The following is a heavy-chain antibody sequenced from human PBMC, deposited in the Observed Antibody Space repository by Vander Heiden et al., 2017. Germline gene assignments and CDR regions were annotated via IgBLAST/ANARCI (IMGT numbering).Heavy chain of an antibody. J-gene: IGHJ5*02. CDR2: MNPNRGKT. CDR1: GYTFTSYD. CDR3: ARVALPARAYYDFWSGYPTDYNWFDP. Sequence: QVQPVPSGAEAKKPGASVKVSCNASGYTFTSYDLNWVRQANGQGLEWMGWMNPNRGKTGYAQKFQGRVTMTRNTSISTAYMELSSLGSEDTAVYYCARVALPARAYYDFWSGYPTDYNWFDPWGQGTLVTVSS. V-gene: IGHV1-8*01. D-gene: IGHD3-3*01.